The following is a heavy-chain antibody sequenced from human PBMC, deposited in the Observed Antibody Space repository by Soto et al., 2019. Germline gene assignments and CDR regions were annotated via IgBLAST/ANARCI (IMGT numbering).Heavy chain of an antibody. CDR1: GGSISSCCYS. D-gene: IGHD6-13*01. CDR2: IYHSGST. J-gene: IGHJ4*02. CDR3: ARNGGSTWYYFDS. V-gene: IGHV4-30-2*01. Sequence: TLALTCAVSGGSISSCCYSWSWIRQPPGKGLEWIGYIYHSGSTYYNPSLKSRVTISVDTSKNQFSLKLSSVTAADTGMYYCARNGGSTWYYFDSWGQGTVVTVSS.